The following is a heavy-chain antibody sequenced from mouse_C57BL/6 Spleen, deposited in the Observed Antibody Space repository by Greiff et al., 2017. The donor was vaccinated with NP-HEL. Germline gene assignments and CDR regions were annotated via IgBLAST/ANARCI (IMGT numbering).Heavy chain of an antibody. Sequence: QVHVKQSGAELVRPGASVKLSCKASGYTFTDYYINWVKQRPGQGLEWIARIYPGSGNTYYNEKFKGKATLTAEKSSSTAYMQLSSLTSEDSAVYFCARRIGSSYGYFDVWGTGTTVTVSS. CDR3: ARRIGSSYGYFDV. V-gene: IGHV1-76*01. D-gene: IGHD1-1*01. J-gene: IGHJ1*03. CDR2: IYPGSGNT. CDR1: GYTFTDYY.